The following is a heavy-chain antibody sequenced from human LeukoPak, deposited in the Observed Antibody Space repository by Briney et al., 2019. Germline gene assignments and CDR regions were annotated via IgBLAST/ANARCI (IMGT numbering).Heavy chain of an antibody. CDR1: GGSISSYY. D-gene: IGHD2-8*01. V-gene: IGHV4-34*01. J-gene: IGHJ5*02. CDR2: INHSGST. CDR3: ARGLSYTILMVYPLYNWFDP. Sequence: PSETLSLTCTVSGGSISSYYWSWIRQPPGKGLEWIGEINHSGSTNYNPSLKSRVTISVDTSKNQFSLKLSSVTAADTAVYYCARGLSYTILMVYPLYNWFDPWGQGTLVTVSS.